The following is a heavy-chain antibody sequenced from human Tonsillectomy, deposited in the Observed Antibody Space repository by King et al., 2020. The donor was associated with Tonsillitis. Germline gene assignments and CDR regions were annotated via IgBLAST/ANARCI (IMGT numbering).Heavy chain of an antibody. V-gene: IGHV3-33*01. CDR1: GFTFSNSG. CDR3: ARSFCGGDCYYDAFHM. CDR2: IWYDRSKK. J-gene: IGHJ3*02. D-gene: IGHD2-21*01. Sequence: QLVESGGGVVQPGMSLRLSCAASGFTFSNSGMHWVRQAPGKGLEWVGVIWYDRSKKYYADSVKGRFTISRDNSKDTVYLQMNSLRAEDTAVYYCARSFCGGDCYYDAFHMWGQGTMVTVSS.